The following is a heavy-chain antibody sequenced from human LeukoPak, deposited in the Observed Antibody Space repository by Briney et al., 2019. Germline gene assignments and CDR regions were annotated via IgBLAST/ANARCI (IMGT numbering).Heavy chain of an antibody. Sequence: ASVKVSCKASGGTFSSYAISWMRQAPGRGLEWMGRIIPILGIANYAQKFQGRVTITADKSTSTAYMELSSLRSEDTAVYYCARDWNVVVTHYYYGMDVWGQGTTVTVSS. CDR1: GGTFSSYA. CDR2: IIPILGIA. V-gene: IGHV1-69*04. CDR3: ARDWNVVVTHYYYGMDV. D-gene: IGHD2-21*02. J-gene: IGHJ6*02.